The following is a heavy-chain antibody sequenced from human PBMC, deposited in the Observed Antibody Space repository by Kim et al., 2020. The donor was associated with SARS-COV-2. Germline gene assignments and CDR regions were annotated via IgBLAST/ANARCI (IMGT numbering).Heavy chain of an antibody. CDR3: ARVRGGYSYGLDYYYGMDV. V-gene: IGHV1-18*01. D-gene: IGHD5-18*01. J-gene: IGHJ6*02. CDR1: GYTFTSYG. CDR2: ISAYNGNT. Sequence: ASVKVSCKASGYTFTSYGISWVRQAPGQGLEWMGWISAYNGNTNYAQKLQGRVTMTTDTSTSTAYMELRSLRSDDTAVYYCARVRGGYSYGLDYYYGMDVWGQGTTVTVSS.